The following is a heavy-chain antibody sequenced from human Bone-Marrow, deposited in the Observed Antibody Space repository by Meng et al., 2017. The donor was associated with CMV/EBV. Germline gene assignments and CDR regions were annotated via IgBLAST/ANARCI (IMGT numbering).Heavy chain of an antibody. D-gene: IGHD2-2*01. J-gene: IGHJ5*02. CDR3: ARSIVVVPAATFFNWFDP. Sequence: GSLRLSCAVSGGSISSSNWWSWVRQPPGKGLEWIGEIYHSGSTNYNPSLKSRVTISVDKSKNQFSLKLSSVTAADTAVYYCARSIVVVPAATFFNWFDPWGQGTLVTVSS. CDR2: IYHSGST. CDR1: GGSISSSNW. V-gene: IGHV4-4*02.